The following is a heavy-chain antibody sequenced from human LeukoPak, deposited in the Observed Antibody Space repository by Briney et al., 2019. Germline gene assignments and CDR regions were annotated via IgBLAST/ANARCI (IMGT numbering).Heavy chain of an antibody. D-gene: IGHD3-22*01. CDR1: EFTFSTYW. CDR3: AREERAYYYDSSGYPDY. Sequence: GGSLRLSCAASEFTFSTYWMSWVRQAPGKGLEWVANVNQDGSAKYYVDSVKGRFTISRDNAKNSLYLQMNSLRAEDTAVYYCAREERAYYYDSSGYPDYWGQGTLVTVPS. V-gene: IGHV3-7*01. CDR2: VNQDGSAK. J-gene: IGHJ4*02.